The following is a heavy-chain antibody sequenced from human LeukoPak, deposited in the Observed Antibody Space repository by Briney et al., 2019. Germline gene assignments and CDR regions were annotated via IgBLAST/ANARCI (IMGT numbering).Heavy chain of an antibody. Sequence: GGSLRLSCAASTFTFSSYAMSWVRQAPGKGLEWVSAISAGADSTYYADSVQGRFTISRDNSKNTLFLQMSGLRAEDTAVYFCARGAYGVYDSWGQGTLV. V-gene: IGHV3-23*01. CDR3: ARGAYGVYDS. CDR1: TFTFSSYA. CDR2: ISAGADST. J-gene: IGHJ5*01. D-gene: IGHD4-17*01.